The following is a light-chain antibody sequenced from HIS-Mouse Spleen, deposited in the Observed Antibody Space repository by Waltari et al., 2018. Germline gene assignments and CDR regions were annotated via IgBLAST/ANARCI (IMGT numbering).Light chain of an antibody. V-gene: IGLV2-23*01. J-gene: IGLJ3*02. CDR1: SSDGGSYNL. Sequence: QSALTQPASVSGSPGPSITISCTGTSSDGGSYNLVSWYQQHPGKAPKFMIYEGSKRPSGVSNRFSGSKSGNTASLTISGLQAEDEADYYCCSYAGSSTWVFGGGTKLTVL. CDR3: CSYAGSSTWV. CDR2: EGS.